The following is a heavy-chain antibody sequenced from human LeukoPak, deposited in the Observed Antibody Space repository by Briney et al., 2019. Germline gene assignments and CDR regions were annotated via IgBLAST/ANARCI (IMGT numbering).Heavy chain of an antibody. V-gene: IGHV3-21*05. CDR1: GFTFSSYT. J-gene: IGHJ5*02. D-gene: IGHD3-16*01. CDR3: ARAIMITFGGDGNWFDP. CDR2: ISSSSSYT. Sequence: PGGSLRLSCAASGFTFSSYTMNWVRQAPGKGLEWVSYISSSSSYTNYADSVKGRFTISRDNAKNSLYLQMNSLRAEDTAVYYCARAIMITFGGDGNWFDPWGQGTLVTVSS.